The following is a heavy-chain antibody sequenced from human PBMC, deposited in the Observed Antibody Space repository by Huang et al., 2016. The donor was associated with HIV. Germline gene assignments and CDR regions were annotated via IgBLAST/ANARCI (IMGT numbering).Heavy chain of an antibody. CDR3: ARTGSYYYGSGIYHFGDY. V-gene: IGHV3-30*01. CDR2: ISTDGTIK. D-gene: IGHD3-10*01. CDR1: GFAFSSFA. J-gene: IGHJ4*02. Sequence: QVQLVESGGGVVQPGRSLRLSWAAYGFAFSSFAMHWIRQDPGKGVQWLAVISTDGTIKNYADSVRGRFTISRDNSKGTVYLQMNSLRPEDTAVYSCARTGSYYYGSGIYHFGDYWGQGTLVTVSS.